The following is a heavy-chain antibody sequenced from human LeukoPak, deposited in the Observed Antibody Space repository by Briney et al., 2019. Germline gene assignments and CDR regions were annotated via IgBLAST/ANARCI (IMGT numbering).Heavy chain of an antibody. CDR2: IYYSGST. Sequence: SETLSLACTVSGGSISSYYWSWIRQPPGKGLKWIGYIYYSGSTNYNPSLKSRVTISVDTSKNQFSLKLSSVTAADTAVYYCARDQGYYDSSGYYDYWGQGTLVTVSS. CDR1: GGSISSYY. V-gene: IGHV4-59*01. CDR3: ARDQGYYDSSGYYDY. J-gene: IGHJ4*02. D-gene: IGHD3-22*01.